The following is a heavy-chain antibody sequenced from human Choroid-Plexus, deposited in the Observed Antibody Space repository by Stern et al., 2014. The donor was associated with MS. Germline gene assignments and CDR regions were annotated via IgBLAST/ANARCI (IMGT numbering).Heavy chain of an antibody. CDR1: GYNFGDYW. CDR3: ARHQPAATFAMDV. V-gene: IGHV5-51*01. Sequence: EVQLVESGAEVKKPGESLKISCKGSGYNFGDYWIGWVRQKPGKGLEWMGTIFPADSDSRYSPSFEGQVTISADESISTAFLQSSRLKASDTGIYYCARHQPAATFAMDVWGQGTTVIVSS. J-gene: IGHJ6*02. CDR2: IFPADSDS. D-gene: IGHD2-2*01.